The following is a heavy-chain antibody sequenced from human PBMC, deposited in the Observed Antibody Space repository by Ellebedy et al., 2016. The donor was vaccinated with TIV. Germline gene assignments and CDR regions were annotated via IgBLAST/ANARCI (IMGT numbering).Heavy chain of an antibody. Sequence: SETLSLXXTVSGGSISSYYWSWIRQPAGKGLEWIGRIYTSGSTNYNPSLKSRVTMSVDTSKNQFSLKLSSVTAADTAVYYCASTPKVRGSYYADYWGQGTLVTVSS. J-gene: IGHJ4*02. CDR3: ASTPKVRGSYYADY. V-gene: IGHV4-4*07. CDR1: GGSISSYY. D-gene: IGHD1-26*01. CDR2: IYTSGST.